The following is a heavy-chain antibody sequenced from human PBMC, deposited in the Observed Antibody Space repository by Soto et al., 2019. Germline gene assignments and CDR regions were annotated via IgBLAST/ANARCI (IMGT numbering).Heavy chain of an antibody. CDR2: ISSSSSTI. J-gene: IGHJ1*01. CDR1: GFTFSSYS. V-gene: IGHV3-48*01. Sequence: GGSLRLSCAASGFTFSSYSMNWVRQAPGKGLEWVSYISSSSSTIYYADSVKGRFTISRDNAKNSLYLQMNSLRAEDTAVYYCARGLYYDSSGYYYRSLFKYFQHWGQGTLVTVSS. D-gene: IGHD3-22*01. CDR3: ARGLYYDSSGYYYRSLFKYFQH.